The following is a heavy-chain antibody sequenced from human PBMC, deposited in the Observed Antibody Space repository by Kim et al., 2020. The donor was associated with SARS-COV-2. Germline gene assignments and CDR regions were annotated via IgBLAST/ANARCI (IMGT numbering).Heavy chain of an antibody. CDR3: ARGSMIVVVPTLRQGCFDP. D-gene: IGHD3-22*01. V-gene: IGHV4-34*01. J-gene: IGHJ5*02. CDR1: GGSFSGYY. Sequence: SETLSLTCAVYGGSFSGYYWSWIRQPPGKGLEWIGEINHSGSTNYNPSLKSRVTISVDTSKNQFSLKLSSVTAADTAVYYCARGSMIVVVPTLRQGCFDPWGQGTLVTVSS. CDR2: INHSGST.